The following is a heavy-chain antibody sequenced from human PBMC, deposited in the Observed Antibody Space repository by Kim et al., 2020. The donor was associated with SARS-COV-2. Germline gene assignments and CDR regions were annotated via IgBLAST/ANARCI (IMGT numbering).Heavy chain of an antibody. CDR1: GFTFSSYA. J-gene: IGHJ3*02. V-gene: IGHV3-23*01. CDR2: ISGSGGST. CDR3: AKDTSYYIAAAGTAFDI. D-gene: IGHD6-13*01. Sequence: GGSLRLSCAASGFTFSSYAMSWVRQAPGKGLEWVSAISGSGGSTYYADSVKGRFTISRDNSKNTLYLQMNSLRAEDTAVYYCAKDTSYYIAAAGTAFDIWGQGTMVTVSS.